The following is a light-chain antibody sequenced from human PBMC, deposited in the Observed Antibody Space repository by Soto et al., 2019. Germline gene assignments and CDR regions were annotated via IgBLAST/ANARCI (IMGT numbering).Light chain of an antibody. Sequence: QSVLTQPASVSGSPGQSITISCTGTSSDVGAYNYVSWCQHHPGKAPKLIIYDVNSRPSGVSNRFSGSKSGNTASLTISGLQADDEAYYYCTSYTTSSTGVFGGGTKLTVL. CDR1: SSDVGAYNY. CDR2: DVN. J-gene: IGLJ3*02. V-gene: IGLV2-14*03. CDR3: TSYTTSSTGV.